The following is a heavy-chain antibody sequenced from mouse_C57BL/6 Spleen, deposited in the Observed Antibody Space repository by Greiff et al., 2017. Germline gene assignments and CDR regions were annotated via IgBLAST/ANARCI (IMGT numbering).Heavy chain of an antibody. CDR3: ARSKYNGSNSLDY. V-gene: IGHV1-39*01. D-gene: IGHD1-1*01. Sequence: VQLQPSGPELVKPGASVKISCKASGYSFTDYNMNWVKQSNGKSLEWIGVINPNYVTTSYNQKFKGKATVTVDKSSSTAYMQLNSLTSEDSAVYYCARSKYNGSNSLDYWGQGTTLTVSS. J-gene: IGHJ2*01. CDR2: INPNYVTT. CDR1: GYSFTDYN.